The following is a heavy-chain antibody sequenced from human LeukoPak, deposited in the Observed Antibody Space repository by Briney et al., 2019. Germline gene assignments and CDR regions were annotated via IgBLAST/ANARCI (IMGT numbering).Heavy chain of an antibody. CDR2: IKQDGSEK. Sequence: GGSLRLSXAASGFTFSSYWMSWVRQPPGKGLGWLANIKQDGSEKYYVDSVKGRFTISRDNAKNSLYLQMNSLRAEDTAVYYCARDGSSKGFDYWGQGTLVTVSS. J-gene: IGHJ4*02. CDR1: GFTFSSYW. CDR3: ARDGSSKGFDY. D-gene: IGHD6-6*01. V-gene: IGHV3-7*01.